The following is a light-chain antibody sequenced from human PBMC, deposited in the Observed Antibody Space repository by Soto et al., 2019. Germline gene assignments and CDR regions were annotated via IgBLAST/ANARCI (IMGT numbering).Light chain of an antibody. J-gene: IGKJ2*01. Sequence: DIQMTQSPSSLSATVGERVTITCRASQSISIYLNWYQQKPGKAPNLLIFAASTLQTGVPSRFGGSGSGTDFTLTIDSLQPEDFATYYCQESFSPLYTFGPGTKLDIK. CDR1: QSISIY. CDR2: AAS. V-gene: IGKV1-39*01. CDR3: QESFSPLYT.